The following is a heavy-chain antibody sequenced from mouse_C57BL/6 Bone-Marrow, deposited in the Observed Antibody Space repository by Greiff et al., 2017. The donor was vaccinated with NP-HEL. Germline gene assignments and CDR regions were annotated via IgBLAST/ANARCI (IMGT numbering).Heavy chain of an antibody. CDR3: ARWGIYDGYYGVAY. V-gene: IGHV1-80*01. D-gene: IGHD2-3*01. CDR1: GYAFSSYW. Sequence: QVQLKQSGAELVKPGASVKISCKAPGYAFSSYWMNWVKQRPGKGLEWIGQIYPGGGDTNYNGKFKGKATLTADKSSSTAYMQLSSLTSEDSAVYFCARWGIYDGYYGVAYWGQGTLVTVSA. J-gene: IGHJ3*01. CDR2: IYPGGGDT.